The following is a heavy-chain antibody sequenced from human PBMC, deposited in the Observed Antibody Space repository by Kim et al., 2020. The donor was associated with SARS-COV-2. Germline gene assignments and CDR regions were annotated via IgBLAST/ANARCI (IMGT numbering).Heavy chain of an antibody. D-gene: IGHD6-19*01. J-gene: IGHJ4*02. V-gene: IGHV4-59*13. CDR1: GGSISSYY. CDR3: ARQWLWEYYFDY. Sequence: SETLSLTCTVSGGSISSYYWSWIRQPPGKGLEWIGYIYYSGSTNYNPSLKSRVTISVDTSKNQFSLKLSSVTAADTAVYYCARQWLWEYYFDYWGQGTLVTVSS. CDR2: IYYSGST.